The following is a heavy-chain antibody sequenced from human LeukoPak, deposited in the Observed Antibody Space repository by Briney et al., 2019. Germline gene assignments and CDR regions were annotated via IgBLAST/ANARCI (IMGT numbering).Heavy chain of an antibody. D-gene: IGHD3-10*01. CDR2: IYYSGST. V-gene: IGHV4-59*08. J-gene: IGHJ3*02. CDR1: GGSISNYY. CDR3: ARHESYLDAFDI. Sequence: PSETLSLTCTVSGGSISNYYWSWIRQPPGKGLEWIGYIYYSGSTNYGPSLKSRLTISKDTSKNQISLKLSSVTAADTAVYYCARHESYLDAFDIWGQGTMVTVSS.